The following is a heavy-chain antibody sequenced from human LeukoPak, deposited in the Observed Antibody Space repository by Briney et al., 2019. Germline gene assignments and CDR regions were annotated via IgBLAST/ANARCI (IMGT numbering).Heavy chain of an antibody. J-gene: IGHJ5*02. CDR2: MNPNSGNT. D-gene: IGHD3-3*01. Sequence: ASVKVSCKASGYTFTSYDINWVRQATGQGLEWMGWMNPNSGNTGYAQKFQGRVTITRNTSISTAYMELSSLRSEDTAVYYCARVFWSGYPNWFDPWGQGTLVTVSS. CDR1: GYTFTSYD. CDR3: ARVFWSGYPNWFDP. V-gene: IGHV1-8*03.